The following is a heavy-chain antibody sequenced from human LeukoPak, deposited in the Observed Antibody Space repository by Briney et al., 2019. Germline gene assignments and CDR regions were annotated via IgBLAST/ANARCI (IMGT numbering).Heavy chain of an antibody. J-gene: IGHJ4*02. Sequence: PGGSLRLSCAASGFTFSSYGMHWVRQAPGKGLEWVAFIRYDGSNKYYADSVKGRFTISRDNSKNTLYLQMNSLRAEDTAVYYCAKAGDIVGATTDIDYWGQGTLVTVSS. CDR1: GFTFSSYG. V-gene: IGHV3-30*02. CDR2: IRYDGSNK. D-gene: IGHD1-26*01. CDR3: AKAGDIVGATTDIDY.